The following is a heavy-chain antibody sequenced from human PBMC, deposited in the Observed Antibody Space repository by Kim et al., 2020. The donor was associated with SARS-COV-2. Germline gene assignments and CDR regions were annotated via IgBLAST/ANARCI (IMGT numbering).Heavy chain of an antibody. V-gene: IGHV4-39*01. CDR1: GGSISSSSYY. D-gene: IGHD6-13*01. Sequence: SETLSLTCTVSGGSISSSSYYWGWIRQPPGKGLEWIGSIYYSGSTYYNPSLKSRVTISVDTSKNQFSLKLSSVTAADTAVYYCARCPRSDSSSWTPDYYYYYGMDVWGQGTTVTVSS. CDR3: ARCPRSDSSSWTPDYYYYYGMDV. J-gene: IGHJ6*02. CDR2: IYYSGST.